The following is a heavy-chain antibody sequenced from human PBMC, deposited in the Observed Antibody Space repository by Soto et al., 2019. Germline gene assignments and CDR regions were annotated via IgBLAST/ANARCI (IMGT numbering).Heavy chain of an antibody. J-gene: IGHJ4*02. CDR1: GFIFSEST. Sequence: GGSLRLSCSASGFIFSESTIYWVRQVPGKGLEAISAVSTSGRSTYYADSVKDRFTISRDNSKNTLFLQMGSLRPEDTAIYYCVKQAHGLDGVAFDYWGQGTQVTAPQ. V-gene: IGHV3-64D*06. D-gene: IGHD2-15*01. CDR3: VKQAHGLDGVAFDY. CDR2: VSTSGRST.